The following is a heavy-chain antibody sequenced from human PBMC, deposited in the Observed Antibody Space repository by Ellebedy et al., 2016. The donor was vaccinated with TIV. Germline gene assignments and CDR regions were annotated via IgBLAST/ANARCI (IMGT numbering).Heavy chain of an antibody. D-gene: IGHD1-14*01. J-gene: IGHJ5*02. CDR3: ARGRMVVGNDP. CDR2: ISHSGST. CDR1: GGSISVHD. V-gene: IGHV4-34*01. Sequence: MPSETLSLTCAVYGGSISVHDWRWIRQPPGKGLEWIGEISHSGSTNYNPSLKSRVTISVDPSKNQFSLKLSSVTAADTAVYYCARGRMVVGNDPWGQGTLVTVSS.